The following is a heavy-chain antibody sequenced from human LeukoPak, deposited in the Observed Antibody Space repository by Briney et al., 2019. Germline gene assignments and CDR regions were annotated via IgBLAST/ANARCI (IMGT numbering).Heavy chain of an antibody. D-gene: IGHD3-3*01. CDR1: GYSFTSYW. V-gene: IGHV5-51*01. J-gene: IGHJ4*02. Sequence: GESLKISCKGSGYSFTSYWIGWVRQMPGKGLEWMGIIYPGDSDTRYSPSFQGQVTISADKSLSTAYLQWSSLKASDTAMYYCARQRIFGVVTSYYFDYWGQGTLVTVSS. CDR3: ARQRIFGVVTSYYFDY. CDR2: IYPGDSDT.